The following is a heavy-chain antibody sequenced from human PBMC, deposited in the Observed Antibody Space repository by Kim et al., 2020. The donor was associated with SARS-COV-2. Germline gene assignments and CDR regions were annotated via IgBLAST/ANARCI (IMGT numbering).Heavy chain of an antibody. V-gene: IGHV1-3*01. Sequence: CSQEFQGRGTTTRDTSASAAYMELSSLRSEDTAVYYCARDSRGSYEYFQHWGQGTLVTVSS. CDR3: ARDSRGSYEYFQH. D-gene: IGHD1-26*01. J-gene: IGHJ1*01.